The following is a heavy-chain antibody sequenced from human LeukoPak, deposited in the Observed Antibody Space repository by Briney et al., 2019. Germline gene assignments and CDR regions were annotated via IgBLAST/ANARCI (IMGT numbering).Heavy chain of an antibody. Sequence: PGGSLRLSCVASGFTFSSYWMHWVRQAPGKGLVWVSRINTDGNITTYADSVKGRFTISRDDSRNTLFLQMNSLRAEDTAVYYCARGGYSSSWYHFDYWGQGTLVTVSS. D-gene: IGHD6-13*01. CDR2: INTDGNIT. J-gene: IGHJ4*02. CDR1: GFTFSSYW. V-gene: IGHV3-74*01. CDR3: ARGGYSSSWYHFDY.